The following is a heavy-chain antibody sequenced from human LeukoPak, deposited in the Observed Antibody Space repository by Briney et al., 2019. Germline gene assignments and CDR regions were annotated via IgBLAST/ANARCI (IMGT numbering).Heavy chain of an antibody. Sequence: SETLSLTCTASGGSISSYYWSWIRQPAGKGLEWIGRIYTSGSTNYNPSLKSRVTMSVDTSKNQFSLKLSSVTAADTAVYYCARGLVVVPHYYYYYMDVWGKGTTVTVSS. J-gene: IGHJ6*03. V-gene: IGHV4-4*07. CDR3: ARGLVVVPHYYYYYMDV. D-gene: IGHD3-22*01. CDR1: GGSISSYY. CDR2: IYTSGST.